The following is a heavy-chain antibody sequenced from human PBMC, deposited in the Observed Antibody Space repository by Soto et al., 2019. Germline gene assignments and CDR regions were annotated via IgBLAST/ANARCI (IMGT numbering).Heavy chain of an antibody. V-gene: IGHV1-69*13. CDR3: GSVGYCSSTNCLFYYYHYGMDA. J-gene: IGHJ6*02. D-gene: IGHD2-2*03. CDR2: IIPIFGTT. CDR1: GGTFSSHA. Sequence: ASVKVSCKASGGTFSSHAISWVRQAPGRGLEWMGGIIPIFGTTNYAQNFRARVTITADESTSTAYMELSSLTSEDTAVYYCGSVGYCSSTNCLFYYYHYGMDAWGQGTTVTVSS.